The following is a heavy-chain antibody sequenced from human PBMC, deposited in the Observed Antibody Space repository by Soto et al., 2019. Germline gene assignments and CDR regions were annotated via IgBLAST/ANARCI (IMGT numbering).Heavy chain of an antibody. CDR1: GFTFSSYG. D-gene: IGHD3-10*01. CDR2: ISYDGSNK. CDR3: AKSRRITMVRGVIIDSYGMDV. Sequence: GGSLRLSCAASGFTFSSYGMHWVRQAPGKGLEWVAVISYDGSNKYYADSVKGRFTISRDNSKNTLYLQMNSLRAEDTAVYYCAKSRRITMVRGVIIDSYGMDVWGQGTTVTVSS. J-gene: IGHJ6*02. V-gene: IGHV3-30*18.